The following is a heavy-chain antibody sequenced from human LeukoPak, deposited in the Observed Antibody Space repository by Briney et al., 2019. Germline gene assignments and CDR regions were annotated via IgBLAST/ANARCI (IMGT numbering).Heavy chain of an antibody. J-gene: IGHJ5*02. D-gene: IGHD6-6*01. CDR3: ARKYSSSSLWFDP. CDR2: MNPNSGNT. CDR1: GYTFTSYD. Sequence: ASVKVSCKASGYTFTSYDINWVRQATGRGLEWMGWMNPNSGNTGYAQKFQGRVTMTRNTSISTAYMELSSLRSEDTAVYYCARKYSSSSLWFDPWGQGTLVTVSS. V-gene: IGHV1-8*01.